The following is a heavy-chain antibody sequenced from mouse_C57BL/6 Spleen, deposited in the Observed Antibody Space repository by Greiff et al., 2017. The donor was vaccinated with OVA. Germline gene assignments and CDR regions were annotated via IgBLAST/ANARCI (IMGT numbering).Heavy chain of an antibody. D-gene: IGHD2-4*01. CDR3: ARLAYYDYDGDYYAIDY. Sequence: VQLKESGPELVKPGASVKMSCKASGYTFTDYNMHWVKQSHGKSLEWIGYINPNNGGTSYNQKFKGKATLTVNKSSSTAYMELRSLTSEDSAVYYCARLAYYDYDGDYYAIDYWGQGTSVTVSS. CDR1: GYTFTDYN. J-gene: IGHJ4*01. CDR2: INPNNGGT. V-gene: IGHV1-22*01.